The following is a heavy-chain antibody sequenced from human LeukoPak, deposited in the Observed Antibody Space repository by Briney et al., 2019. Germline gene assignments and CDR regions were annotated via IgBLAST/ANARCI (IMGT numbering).Heavy chain of an antibody. Sequence: PSETLSLTCAVYGGSFSGYYWSWIRQPPGKGLEWIGEINHCGSTNYNPSLKSRVTISVDTSKNQFSLKLSSVTAADTAVYYCASSPNYGDYGRTTDYWGQGTLVTVSS. D-gene: IGHD4-17*01. V-gene: IGHV4-34*01. CDR1: GGSFSGYY. J-gene: IGHJ4*02. CDR2: INHCGST. CDR3: ASSPNYGDYGRTTDY.